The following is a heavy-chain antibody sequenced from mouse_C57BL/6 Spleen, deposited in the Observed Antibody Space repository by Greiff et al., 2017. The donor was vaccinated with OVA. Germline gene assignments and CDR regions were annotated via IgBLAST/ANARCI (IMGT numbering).Heavy chain of an antibody. CDR1: GYSITSGYY. J-gene: IGHJ1*03. V-gene: IGHV3-6*01. Sequence: ESGPGLVKPSQSLSLTCSVTGYSITSGYYWNWIRQFPGNKLEWMGYISYDGSNNYNPSLKNRISITRDTSKNQFFLKLNSVTTEDTATYYCAIITTVPHWYFDVWGTGTTVTVSS. CDR2: ISYDGSN. D-gene: IGHD1-1*01. CDR3: AIITTVPHWYFDV.